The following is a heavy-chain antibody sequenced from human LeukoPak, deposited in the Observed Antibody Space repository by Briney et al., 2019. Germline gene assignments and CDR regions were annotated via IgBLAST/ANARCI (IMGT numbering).Heavy chain of an antibody. J-gene: IGHJ4*02. D-gene: IGHD3-22*01. V-gene: IGHV3-7*01. CDR1: GFTFSNYW. Sequence: GGSLRLSCAASGFTFSNYWMSWVRQAPGKGLEWVANINQDGNEKYYVDSVEGRFAISRDNANNSLYLQMNSLRAEDTAVYYCGRDTYYYDSSGYYYVDYWGQGTLVTVSS. CDR2: INQDGNEK. CDR3: GRDTYYYDSSGYYYVDY.